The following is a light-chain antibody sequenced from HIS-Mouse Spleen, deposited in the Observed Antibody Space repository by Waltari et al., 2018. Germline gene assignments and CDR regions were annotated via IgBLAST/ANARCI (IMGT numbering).Light chain of an antibody. CDR1: QSVLYSSNNKNY. CDR3: QQYYSTPPT. Sequence: DIVMTQSPDSLAVSLGERATINCKSSQSVLYSSNNKNYLAWYQQKPGQPPKLVIYWASTRESGVPDRFGGSGSGTDFTLTISSLQAEDVAVYYCQQYYSTPPTFGQGTKVEIK. V-gene: IGKV4-1*01. CDR2: WAS. J-gene: IGKJ1*01.